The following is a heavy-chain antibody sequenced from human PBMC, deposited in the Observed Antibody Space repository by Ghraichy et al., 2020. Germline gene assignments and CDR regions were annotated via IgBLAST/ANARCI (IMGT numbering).Heavy chain of an antibody. J-gene: IGHJ5*02. CDR1: GGSISGYY. Sequence: SETLSLTCTVSGGSISGYYWTWIRQPPGKRLEWIGYIYYGGSTDYNPSLKSRVTISLDSSKNQFSLKLRSVTATDTAVYFCARTPHTAARPWWFDPWGQGKFVTVAS. V-gene: IGHV4-59*01. CDR2: IYYGGST. D-gene: IGHD6-6*01. CDR3: ARTPHTAARPWWFDP.